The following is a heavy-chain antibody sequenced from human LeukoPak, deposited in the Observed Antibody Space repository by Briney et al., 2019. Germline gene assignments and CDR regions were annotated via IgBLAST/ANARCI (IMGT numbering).Heavy chain of an antibody. CDR1: GGSFSGYY. V-gene: IGHV4-34*01. Sequence: SETLSLTCAVYGGSFSGYYWSWIRQPPGKGLEWIGEINHSGSTNYNPSLKSRVTISVDTSKNQFSLKLSSVTAADTAVYYCARAWGSGDSGCRIDYWGQGTLVTVSS. J-gene: IGHJ4*02. CDR2: INHSGST. CDR3: ARAWGSGDSGCRIDY. D-gene: IGHD6-19*01.